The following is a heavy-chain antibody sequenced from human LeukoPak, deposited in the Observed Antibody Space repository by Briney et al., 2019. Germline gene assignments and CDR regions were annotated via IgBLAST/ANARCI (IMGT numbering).Heavy chain of an antibody. J-gene: IGHJ4*02. CDR2: MNPGSGNT. D-gene: IGHD3-10*01. Sequence: ASVKVSCKASGYTFTSYDINWVRQATGQGPEWMGWMNPGSGNTGYAQRVQGRVTMTRDTSIKTAYLELSSLTSEDTAVYYCAAHTYYYSAGSFSYWGQGTLVTVSS. V-gene: IGHV1-8*01. CDR1: GYTFTSYD. CDR3: AAHTYYYSAGSFSY.